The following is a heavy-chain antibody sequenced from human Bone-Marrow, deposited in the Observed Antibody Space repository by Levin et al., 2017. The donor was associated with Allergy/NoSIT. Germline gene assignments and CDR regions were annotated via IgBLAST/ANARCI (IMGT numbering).Heavy chain of an antibody. CDR1: GYTFTGYY. D-gene: IGHD6-19*01. J-gene: IGHJ4*02. CDR3: ARVVAGDTTFDY. CDR2: INPNSGGT. V-gene: IGHV1-2*02. Sequence: ASVKVSCKASGYTFTGYYMHWVRQAPGQGLEWMGWINPNSGGTNYAQKFQGRVTMTRDTSISTAYMELSRLRSDDTAVYYCARVVAGDTTFDYWGQGTLVTVSS.